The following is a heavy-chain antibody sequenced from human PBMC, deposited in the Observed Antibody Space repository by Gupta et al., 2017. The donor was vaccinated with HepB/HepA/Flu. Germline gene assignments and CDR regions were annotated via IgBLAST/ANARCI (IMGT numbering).Heavy chain of an antibody. CDR3: ACPFYYTGDAFDM. CDR2: FDPEDDKP. D-gene: IGHD3-3*01. J-gene: IGHJ3*02. CDR1: RYSLSDLS. Sequence: QVQLVQSGAEVKKPGASVKFSCKVSRYSLSDLSMHWVRQAPGKGLEWMGSFDPEDDKPIYAQKFQGRVTLTVDTLTDTAYMDLRSLKSDDTAVYYCACPFYYTGDAFDMWGQGTMVTVSS. V-gene: IGHV1-24*01.